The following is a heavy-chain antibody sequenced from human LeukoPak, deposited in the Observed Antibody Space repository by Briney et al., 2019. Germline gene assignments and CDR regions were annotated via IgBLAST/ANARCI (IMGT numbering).Heavy chain of an antibody. J-gene: IGHJ5*02. CDR2: VDPEGGET. CDR1: GYTFTDYY. Sequence: GASVKVSCKVSGYTFTDYYMHWVQQAPGKGLEWMGLVDPEGGETIYAEKFQGRVTITADTSTDTACMELSSLRSEDTAVYYRATGGYSGYDFGENWFDPWGQGTLVTVSS. V-gene: IGHV1-69-2*01. D-gene: IGHD5-12*01. CDR3: ATGGYSGYDFGENWFDP.